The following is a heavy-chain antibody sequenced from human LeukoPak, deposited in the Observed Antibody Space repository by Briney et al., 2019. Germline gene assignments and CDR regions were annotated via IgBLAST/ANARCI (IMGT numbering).Heavy chain of an antibody. D-gene: IGHD3-3*02. CDR2: MRSSTSNI. CDR1: GFSFSDYS. Sequence: QPGGSLRLSCTASGFSFSDYSMNCVRQAPGKGLEWVPYMRSSTSNIFYAESVKGRFTVSRDNAKNSLYLHMYSLRAEDTAVYYCARDRWHYGSGSGFFDYWGQGTLVTVSS. V-gene: IGHV3-48*01. J-gene: IGHJ4*02. CDR3: ARDRWHYGSGSGFFDY.